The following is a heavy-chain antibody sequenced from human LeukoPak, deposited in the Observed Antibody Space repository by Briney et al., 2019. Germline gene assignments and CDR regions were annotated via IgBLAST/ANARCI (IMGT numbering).Heavy chain of an antibody. CDR3: ARDPYSGNYGNYYYYYMDV. Sequence: GGSLRLSCAASGFTFNNYNMNWVCQAPGKALEWVSSITSSGTYIFYADSVKGRFTISRDNAKNSLYLQMNSLGPEDTAVYYCARDPYSGNYGNYYYYYMDVWGKGTTVTISS. J-gene: IGHJ6*03. CDR2: ITSSGTYI. D-gene: IGHD1-26*01. CDR1: GFTFNNYN. V-gene: IGHV3-21*01.